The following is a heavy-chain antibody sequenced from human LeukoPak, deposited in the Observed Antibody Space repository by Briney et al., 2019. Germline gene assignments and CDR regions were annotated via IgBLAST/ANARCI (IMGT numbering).Heavy chain of an antibody. CDR1: GFTFSSYW. J-gene: IGHJ6*02. V-gene: IGHV3-7*05. Sequence: PGGSLRLSCAASGFTFSSYWMSWVRQAPGKGLECVANIKQDGSEKYYVDSVKGRFTISRDNAKNSLYLQMNSLRAEDAAVYYCARLLLWFGELIGFGMDVWGQGTTVTVSS. CDR2: IKQDGSEK. D-gene: IGHD3-10*01. CDR3: ARLLLWFGELIGFGMDV.